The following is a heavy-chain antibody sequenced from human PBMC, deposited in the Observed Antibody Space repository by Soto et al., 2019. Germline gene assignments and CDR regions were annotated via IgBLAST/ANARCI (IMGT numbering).Heavy chain of an antibody. CDR1: GFIFSNYD. D-gene: IGHD3-10*01. J-gene: IGHJ5*02. CDR3: VRGLPGGFDP. V-gene: IGHV3-13*01. CDR2: IGVAGDT. Sequence: PGGSLRLSCAASGFIFSNYDMHWVRQTSGNGLQWVSRIGVAGDTNYSGSVKGRFTISRENAKNSLFLQMNSLRAGDTAVYYCVRGLPGGFDPWGQGTLVTVSS.